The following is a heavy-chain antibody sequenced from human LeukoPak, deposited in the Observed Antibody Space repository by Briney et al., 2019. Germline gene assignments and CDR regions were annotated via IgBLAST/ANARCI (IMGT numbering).Heavy chain of an antibody. CDR1: GGSISSISYY. CDR2: IYYSGST. J-gene: IGHJ6*02. V-gene: IGHV4-61*01. CDR3: ARDFEGYYYGMDV. D-gene: IGHD3-9*01. Sequence: SETLSLTCTVSGGSISSISYYWSWIRQPPGKGLEWIGYIYYSGSTNYNPSLKSRVTISVDTSKNQFSLKLSSVTAADTAVYYCARDFEGYYYGMDVWGQGTTVTVSS.